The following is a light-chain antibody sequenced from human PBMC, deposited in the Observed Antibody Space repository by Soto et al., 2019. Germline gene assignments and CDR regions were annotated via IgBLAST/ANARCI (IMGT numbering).Light chain of an antibody. CDR1: QSVNSN. Sequence: EIVMTQSPVTLSVSPGDRATLSCRASQSVNSNLAWYQQKPGQTPKLLIYVASTRATGNPARFSGSGSGTEFTLTISSLQSEDFAVYYCQQYNVWPLTFGGGTKVEFK. CDR2: VAS. CDR3: QQYNVWPLT. V-gene: IGKV3-15*01. J-gene: IGKJ4*01.